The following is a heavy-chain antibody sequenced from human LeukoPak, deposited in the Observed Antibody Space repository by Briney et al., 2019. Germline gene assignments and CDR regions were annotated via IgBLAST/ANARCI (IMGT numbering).Heavy chain of an antibody. Sequence: PSQTLSLTCTVSGGSISSNDFYWSWIRQPPGKGLEWFGYIYYSGSTYYSPSLRSRVTLSVDTSKNQFSLKLSSVTAADTAVYYCARVKIWGSYPIDYWGQGSLVTVSS. J-gene: IGHJ4*02. CDR2: IYYSGST. D-gene: IGHD1-26*01. V-gene: IGHV4-30-4*01. CDR1: GGSISSNDFY. CDR3: ARVKIWGSYPIDY.